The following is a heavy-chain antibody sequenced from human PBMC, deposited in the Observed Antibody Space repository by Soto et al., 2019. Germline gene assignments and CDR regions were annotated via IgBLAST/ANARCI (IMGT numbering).Heavy chain of an antibody. CDR1: GGSFSGYY. Sequence: PSETLSLTCAVYGGSFSGYYWSWIRQPPGKGLEWIGEINHSGSTNYNPSLKSRVTTSVDTSKNQFSLKLSSVTAADTAVYYCARGVQLWSEGEDYWGQGTLVTVSS. D-gene: IGHD5-18*01. J-gene: IGHJ4*02. V-gene: IGHV4-34*01. CDR2: INHSGST. CDR3: ARGVQLWSEGEDY.